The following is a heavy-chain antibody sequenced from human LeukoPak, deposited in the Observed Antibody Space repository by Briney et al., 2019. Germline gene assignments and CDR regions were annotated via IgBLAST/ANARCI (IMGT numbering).Heavy chain of an antibody. CDR3: AKVKIAAAGTYWYFDL. J-gene: IGHJ2*01. CDR2: ISYDGSNK. V-gene: IGHV3-30*04. D-gene: IGHD6-13*01. CDR1: GFTFSSYA. Sequence: GGSLRLSCAASGFTFSSYAMHWVRQAPGKGLEWVAVISYDGSNKYYADSVKGRFTISRDNSKNTLYLQMNSLRAEDTALYYCAKVKIAAAGTYWYFDLWGRGTLVTVSS.